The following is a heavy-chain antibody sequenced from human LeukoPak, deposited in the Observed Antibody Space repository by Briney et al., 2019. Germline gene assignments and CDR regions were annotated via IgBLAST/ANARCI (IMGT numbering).Heavy chain of an antibody. CDR3: ARDDDYGGQTPLGY. CDR2: IKQDGSEK. J-gene: IGHJ4*02. V-gene: IGHV3-7*01. D-gene: IGHD4-23*01. Sequence: GGSLRLSCAASGFTFSSYAMSWVRQAPGKGLEWVANIKQDGSEKYYVDSVKGRFTISRDNAKNSLYLQMNSLRAEDTAVYYCARDDDYGGQTPLGYWGQGTLVTVSS. CDR1: GFTFSSYA.